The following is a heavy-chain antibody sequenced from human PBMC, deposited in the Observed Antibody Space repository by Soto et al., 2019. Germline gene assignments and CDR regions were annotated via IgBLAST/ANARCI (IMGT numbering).Heavy chain of an antibody. CDR2: IYYRGST. CDR3: AREGNARHGESHDALDI. Sequence: QVQLQESGPGLVKPSETLSLTCTVSGGSVRSGSYYWTWIRQPPGKGLEWIGYIYYRGSTNYNPSLNSRVIMSVDTSKNQFSLKLSSVTTADTAVYYCAREGNARHGESHDALDIWGQGTLVTVSS. CDR1: GGSVRSGSYY. V-gene: IGHV4-61*01. D-gene: IGHD1-1*01. J-gene: IGHJ3*02.